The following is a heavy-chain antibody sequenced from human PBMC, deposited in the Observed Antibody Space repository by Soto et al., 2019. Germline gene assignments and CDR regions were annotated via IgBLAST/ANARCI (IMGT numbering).Heavy chain of an antibody. V-gene: IGHV4-4*07. D-gene: IGHD3-3*02. CDR2: VYTTGST. J-gene: IGHJ5*02. CDR3: ARDFIFIFDDFADRRWIFDP. CDR1: GGFPRPYY. Sequence: PQDLPLTRTVTGGFPRPYYRRVFRQSAGKRLEWIGRVYTTGSTNYKPPLKSRFPISVDTSRNQFSLSLRSVTAAEPAVYYCARDFIFIFDDFADRRWIFDPWGQGTSVIVS.